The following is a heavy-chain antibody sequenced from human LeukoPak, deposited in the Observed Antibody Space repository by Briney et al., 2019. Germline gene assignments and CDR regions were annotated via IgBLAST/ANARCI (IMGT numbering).Heavy chain of an antibody. CDR1: GGSISIYY. CDR3: ARGGNSFDP. J-gene: IGHJ5*02. D-gene: IGHD3-10*01. CDR2: IYYSGST. Sequence: SETLSLTCTVSGGSISIYYWSWIRQPPGKGLEWIGYIYYSGSTNYNPSLKSRVTISVDTSKNQFSLKLSSVTAADTAVYYCARGGNSFDPWGQGTLVTVSS. V-gene: IGHV4-59*01.